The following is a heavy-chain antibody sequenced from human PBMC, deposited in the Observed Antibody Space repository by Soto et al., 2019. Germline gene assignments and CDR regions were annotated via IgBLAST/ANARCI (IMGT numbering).Heavy chain of an antibody. CDR2: ISGSGGST. Sequence: PGGALRLSCSASGFTFSSYAMSWVRQAPGKGLEWVSAISGSGGSTYYADSVKGRFTISRDNSKNTLYLQMNSLRAEDTAVYYCAKDLGVVSRPDHAFDIWGQGTMVTVSS. D-gene: IGHD3-3*01. V-gene: IGHV3-23*01. CDR3: AKDLGVVSRPDHAFDI. J-gene: IGHJ3*02. CDR1: GFTFSSYA.